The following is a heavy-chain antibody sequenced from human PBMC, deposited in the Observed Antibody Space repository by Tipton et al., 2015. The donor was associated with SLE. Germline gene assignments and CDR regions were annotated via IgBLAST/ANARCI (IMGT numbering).Heavy chain of an antibody. CDR1: GGFISIESYH. CDR2: IYYTGTT. J-gene: IGHJ4*02. Sequence: TLSLTCTVSGGFISIESYHWGWIRQPPGKGLQWIGSIYYTGTTYYYPSLKSRITISVDTSKNQFSLEVRSVTAADTAVYYCVRLRSKVLIDYWGQGTLVTVSS. CDR3: VRLRSKVLIDY. D-gene: IGHD2-8*01. V-gene: IGHV4-39*07.